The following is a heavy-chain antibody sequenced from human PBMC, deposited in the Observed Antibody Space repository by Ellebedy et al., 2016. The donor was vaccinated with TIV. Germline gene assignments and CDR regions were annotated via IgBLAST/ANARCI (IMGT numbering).Heavy chain of an antibody. CDR2: IYHSGST. CDR3: ARFVGYGDYPSFDY. CDR1: GGSISSSNW. D-gene: IGHD4-17*01. Sequence: SETLSLTXAVSGGSISSSNWWSWVRQPPGKGLEWIGEIYHSGSTNYNPSLKSRVTISVDTSKNQFSLKLSSVTAADTAVYYCARFVGYGDYPSFDYWGQGTLVTVSS. J-gene: IGHJ4*02. V-gene: IGHV4-4*02.